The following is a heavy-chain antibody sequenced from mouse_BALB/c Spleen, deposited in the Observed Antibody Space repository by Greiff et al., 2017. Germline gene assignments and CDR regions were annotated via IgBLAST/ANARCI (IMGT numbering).Heavy chain of an antibody. CDR2: IWAGGST. CDR3: ASNWDGAWFAY. Sequence: VQLKQSGPGLVAPSQSLSITCTVSGFSLTSYGVHWVRQPPGKGLEWLGVIWAGGSTNYNSALMSRLSISKDNSKSQVFLKMNSPQTDDTAMYYCASNWDGAWFAYWGQGTLVTVSA. CDR1: GFSLTSYG. J-gene: IGHJ3*01. D-gene: IGHD4-1*01. V-gene: IGHV2-9*02.